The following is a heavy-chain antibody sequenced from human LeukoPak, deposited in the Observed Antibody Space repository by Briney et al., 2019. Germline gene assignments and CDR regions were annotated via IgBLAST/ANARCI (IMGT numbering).Heavy chain of an antibody. CDR2: ISGDDSSN. CDR1: GFMFHDYA. Sequence: GGALRLSCAAPGFMFHDYAIYWVRQAPGKGLEWVSLISGDDSSNFYADSVKGRFTISRDNSKNYLYLQMNSLRSDDTALYYCARESESSGWYDYWGQGTLVTVS. V-gene: IGHV3-43*02. CDR3: ARESESSGWYDY. J-gene: IGHJ4*02. D-gene: IGHD6-19*01.